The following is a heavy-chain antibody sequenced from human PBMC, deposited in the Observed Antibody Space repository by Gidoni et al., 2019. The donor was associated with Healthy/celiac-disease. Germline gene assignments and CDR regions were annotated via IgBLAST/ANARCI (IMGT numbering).Heavy chain of an antibody. J-gene: IGHJ4*02. Sequence: EVQLVESGGGLVQPGRSLSLSCAASGYTFDVYVMHWVRQAPGKGLECVSGISWKSGSIGYADSVKGRFTISRDNAKNSLYLQMNRLRAEDTALYYCAKSRNYYDSSGYYGIFDYWGQGTLVTVSS. CDR2: ISWKSGSI. V-gene: IGHV3-9*01. CDR1: GYTFDVYV. CDR3: AKSRNYYDSSGYYGIFDY. D-gene: IGHD3-22*01.